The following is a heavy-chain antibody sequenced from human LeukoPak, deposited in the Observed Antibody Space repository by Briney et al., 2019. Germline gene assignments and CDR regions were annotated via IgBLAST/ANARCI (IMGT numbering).Heavy chain of an antibody. D-gene: IGHD3-9*01. CDR2: ISGRGTST. V-gene: IGHV3-23*01. J-gene: IGHJ4*02. Sequence: YPGGSLRLSCAASGFTFDTYAMTWVRQVPGKGLEWVSNISGRGTSTNYADSVKGRFTISRDNSKNTLHLQMNSLRAEDTAIYYCAKSYRQESDWSSSVDYWGQGTLVTVSS. CDR3: AKSYRQESDWSSSVDY. CDR1: GFTFDTYA.